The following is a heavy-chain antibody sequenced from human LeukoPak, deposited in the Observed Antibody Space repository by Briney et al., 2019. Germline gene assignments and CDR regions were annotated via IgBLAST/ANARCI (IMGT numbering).Heavy chain of an antibody. J-gene: IGHJ4*02. Sequence: PGGSLRLSCAASGFSVSSNYMSWVRQAPGKGLEWVSIIYSGGTTYYADSVKGRFTISRDNSKNTLYLQMNSLRGEDTAVYYCAREKPQYYYDSSGSYFDYWGQGTLVTVSS. CDR2: IYSGGTT. D-gene: IGHD3-22*01. CDR3: AREKPQYYYDSSGSYFDY. CDR1: GFSVSSNY. V-gene: IGHV3-53*01.